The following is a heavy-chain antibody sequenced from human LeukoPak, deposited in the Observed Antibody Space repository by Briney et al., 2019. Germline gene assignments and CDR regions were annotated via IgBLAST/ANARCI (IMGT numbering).Heavy chain of an antibody. CDR2: MNPNSGNA. CDR3: ARGRHDYDILTGYYRSSWFDP. J-gene: IGHJ5*02. CDR1: GYTFTSYD. V-gene: IGHV1-8*01. D-gene: IGHD3-9*01. Sequence: ASVKVSCKASGYTFTSYDINWVRQATGQGLEWMGWMNPNSGNAGYAQKFQGRVTMTRITSISTAYMELSSLRSEDTAVYYCARGRHDYDILTGYYRSSWFDPWGQGTLVTVSS.